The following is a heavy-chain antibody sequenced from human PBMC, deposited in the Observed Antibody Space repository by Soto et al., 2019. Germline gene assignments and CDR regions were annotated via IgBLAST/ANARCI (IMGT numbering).Heavy chain of an antibody. V-gene: IGHV1-69*06. D-gene: IGHD3-3*01. J-gene: IGHJ6*02. CDR2: IIPIFGTA. CDR3: ARRRITIFGVVLYYYGMDV. CDR1: VGTFSSYA. Sequence: SVKVSCKASVGTFSSYAISCVRQAPGQGLEWMGGIIPIFGTANYAQKFQGRVTITADKSTSTAYMELSSLRSEDTAVYYCARRRITIFGVVLYYYGMDVWGQGTTVTVSS.